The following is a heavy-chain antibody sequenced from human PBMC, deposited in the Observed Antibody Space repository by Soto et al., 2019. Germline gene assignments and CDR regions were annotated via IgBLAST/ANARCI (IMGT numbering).Heavy chain of an antibody. Sequence: ASVKVSCKASGYTFTGYYMHWVRQAPGQGLEWMGWINPNSGDTNYAQNFQGWVTMTRDTSISTAYMELSSLRSEDTAVYYCARVQGGRYYDSSGRFDYWGQGTLVTVSS. CDR1: GYTFTGYY. D-gene: IGHD3-22*01. CDR3: ARVQGGRYYDSSGRFDY. CDR2: INPNSGDT. V-gene: IGHV1-2*04. J-gene: IGHJ4*02.